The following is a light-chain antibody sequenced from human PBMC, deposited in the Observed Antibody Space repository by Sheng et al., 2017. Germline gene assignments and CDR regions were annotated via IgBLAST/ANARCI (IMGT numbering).Light chain of an antibody. J-gene: IGLJ3*02. Sequence: QSVLTQPPSVSGAPGHRVTISCTGSSSNLGQVLLFTGTNNFQGXPPNYSSILITIDPQGSLTPILWLQVCHSASLAITGLRAEDEADYYCQSYDTSLSGWVFGGGTKVTVL. CDR1: SSNLGQVLL. V-gene: IGLV1-40*01. CDR3: QSYDTSLSGWV. CDR2: LIT.